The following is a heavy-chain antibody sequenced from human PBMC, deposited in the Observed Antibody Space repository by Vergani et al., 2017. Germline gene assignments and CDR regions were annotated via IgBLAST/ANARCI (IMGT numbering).Heavy chain of an antibody. D-gene: IGHD4-17*01. CDR2: IRNKGNYVPP. CDR3: VWMATVKAVDF. V-gene: IGHV3-15*01. J-gene: IGHJ4*02. Sequence: EVQLLESGGDLVQPGESLRLSCVASGFTFTAHGLNWVRQAPGKGLEWVGRIRNKGNYVPPDYSSAVKGRFTISRDDSMNTFYLQMTSLKTEDTAMYYCVWMATVKAVDFWGQGTLVTVSS. CDR1: GFTFTAHG.